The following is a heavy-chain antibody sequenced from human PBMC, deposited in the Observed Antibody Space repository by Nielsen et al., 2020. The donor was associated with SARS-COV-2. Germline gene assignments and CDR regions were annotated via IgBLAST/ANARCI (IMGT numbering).Heavy chain of an antibody. D-gene: IGHD6-19*01. CDR1: GGSITNTTG. CDR3: ARDATSGWIPY. CDR2: VLHSGSA. Sequence: SETLSLTCAVSGGSITNTTGWSWVRQPPGKGLEWLGEVLHSGSANYNPSLKSRVTISVDTSKNQFSLEVNSVTAADTAVYYCARDATSGWIPYWGQGTLVTVSS. J-gene: IGHJ4*02. V-gene: IGHV4-4*02.